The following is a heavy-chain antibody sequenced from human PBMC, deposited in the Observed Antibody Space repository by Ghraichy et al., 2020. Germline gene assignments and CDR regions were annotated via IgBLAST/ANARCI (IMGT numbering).Heavy chain of an antibody. J-gene: IGHJ5*02. CDR3: ARAGYSSSWDKTKNWFDP. V-gene: IGHV4-59*01. Sequence: GSLRLSCTVSGGSISSYYWSWIRQPPGKGLEWIGYIYYSGSNNYNPSLKSRVTISVDTSKNQFSLKLSSVTAADTAVYYCARAGYSSSWDKTKNWFDPWGQGTLVTVSS. CDR1: GGSISSYY. D-gene: IGHD6-13*01. CDR2: IYYSGSN.